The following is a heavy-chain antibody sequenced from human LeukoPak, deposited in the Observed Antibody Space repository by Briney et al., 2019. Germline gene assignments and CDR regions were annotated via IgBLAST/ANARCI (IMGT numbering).Heavy chain of an antibody. CDR2: ISYDGSNK. V-gene: IGHV3-30*18. CDR1: GFTFSSYG. Sequence: GGSLRLSCAASGFTFSSYGMHWVRQAPGKGLEWVAVISYDGSNKYYADSVKGRFTIPRDNSKNTLYLQMNSLRAEDTAVYYCAKDQGSGWYFPRDAFDIWGQGTMVTVSS. J-gene: IGHJ3*02. CDR3: AKDQGSGWYFPRDAFDI. D-gene: IGHD6-19*01.